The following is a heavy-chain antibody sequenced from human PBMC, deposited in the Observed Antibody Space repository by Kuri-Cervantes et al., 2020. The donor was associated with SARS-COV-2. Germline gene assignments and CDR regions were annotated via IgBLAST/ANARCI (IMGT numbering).Heavy chain of an antibody. CDR1: GFTFPNYW. CDR3: ARGTGTWGYYMDV. Sequence: GGSLRLSCQGSGFTFPNYWIGWVRQMPGRGLELLGLIYPDDSDSRYIPSFQGQVTISADKSISTAYLQWSSLKASDTAMYYCARGTGTWGYYMDVWGKGTTVTVSS. D-gene: IGHD1-1*01. V-gene: IGHV5-51*01. CDR2: IYPDDSDS. J-gene: IGHJ6*03.